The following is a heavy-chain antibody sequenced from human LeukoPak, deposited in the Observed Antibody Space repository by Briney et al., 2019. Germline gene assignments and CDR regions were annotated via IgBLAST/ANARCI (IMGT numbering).Heavy chain of an antibody. D-gene: IGHD5-12*01. CDR1: GYTFTTYG. Sequence: GASVKVSCKASGYTFTTYGITWVRQAPGQGLEWMGGISAYNGNTKYAQKFQGRVSMTADTSTSTAYMELRSLRSDYTAVYYCARGGRQASGYDWMGGEFDYWGQGPLVTVSS. CDR3: ARGGRQASGYDWMGGEFDY. CDR2: ISAYNGNT. J-gene: IGHJ4*02. V-gene: IGHV1-18*01.